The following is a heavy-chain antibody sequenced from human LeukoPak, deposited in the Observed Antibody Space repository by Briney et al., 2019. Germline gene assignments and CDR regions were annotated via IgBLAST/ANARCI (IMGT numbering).Heavy chain of an antibody. CDR3: ARGQWIQLWYYFDY. J-gene: IGHJ4*02. D-gene: IGHD5-18*01. CDR2: ISGSGGST. CDR1: GFTFSSYE. Sequence: GGSLRLSCAASGFTFSSYEMNWVRQAPGKGLEWVSAISGSGGSTYYADSVKGRFTISRDNSKNTLYLQMNSLRAEDTAVYYCARGQWIQLWYYFDYWGQGTLVTVSS. V-gene: IGHV3-23*01.